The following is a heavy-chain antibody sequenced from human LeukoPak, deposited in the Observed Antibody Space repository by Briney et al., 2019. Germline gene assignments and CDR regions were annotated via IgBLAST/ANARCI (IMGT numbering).Heavy chain of an antibody. CDR2: IYTSGST. D-gene: IGHD5-18*01. CDR3: ARSPRYSYGYSYYLDV. J-gene: IGHJ6*03. CDR1: GGSISSYY. V-gene: IGHV4-4*09. Sequence: SETLSLTCTVSGGSISSYYWSWIRQPPGKGLEWIGYIYTSGSTNYNPSLKSRATISVDTSKNKFPLKLSSVTAADTAVYYGARSPRYSYGYSYYLDVWGKGTTVTVSS.